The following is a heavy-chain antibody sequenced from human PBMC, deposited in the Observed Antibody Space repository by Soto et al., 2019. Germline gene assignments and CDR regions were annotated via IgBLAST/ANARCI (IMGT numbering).Heavy chain of an antibody. J-gene: IGHJ3*02. Sequence: SETLSLTCTVSGGSISSYYWSWIRQPAGKGLEWIGRIYTSGSTNYNPSLKSRVTMSVDTSKNQFSLKLSSVTAADTAVYYCARGGPAQDIVATIEEDAFDIWGQGTMVTVS. CDR1: GGSISSYY. D-gene: IGHD5-12*01. CDR3: ARGGPAQDIVATIEEDAFDI. CDR2: IYTSGST. V-gene: IGHV4-4*07.